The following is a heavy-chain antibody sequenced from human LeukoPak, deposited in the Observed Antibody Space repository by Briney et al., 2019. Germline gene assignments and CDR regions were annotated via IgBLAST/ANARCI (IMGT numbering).Heavy chain of an antibody. J-gene: IGHJ4*02. CDR3: TTTTDY. Sequence: ASVKVSCKASGYTFTGYYIHWVRQAPGQGLEWMGWINPNSGGTNYAQKFQGRVTVTRDTSTSTVYMELSSLRSEDTAVYYCTTTTDYWGQGTLVTVSS. CDR1: GYTFTGYY. V-gene: IGHV1-2*02. CDR2: INPNSGGT. D-gene: IGHD1-26*01.